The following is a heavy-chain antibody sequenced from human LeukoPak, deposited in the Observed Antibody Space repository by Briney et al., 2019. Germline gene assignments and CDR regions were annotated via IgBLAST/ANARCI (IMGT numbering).Heavy chain of an antibody. CDR1: GYSISSGYY. CDR2: IYHSGST. CDR3: ARDQARSIAARRNWLDP. J-gene: IGHJ5*02. V-gene: IGHV4-38-2*02. Sequence: SETLSLTCTVSGYSISSGYYWGWIRQPPGKGLEWIGSIYHSGSTYYNPSLKSRVTISVDTSKNQFSLKLSSVTAADTAVYYCARDQARSIAARRNWLDPWGQGTLVTVSS. D-gene: IGHD6-6*01.